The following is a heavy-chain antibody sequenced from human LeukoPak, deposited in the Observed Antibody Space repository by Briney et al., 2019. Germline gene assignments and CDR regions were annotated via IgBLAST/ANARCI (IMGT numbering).Heavy chain of an antibody. J-gene: IGHJ4*02. CDR3: AKSESYRFDY. CDR1: GFTFSSYS. D-gene: IGHD1-26*01. Sequence: TGGSLRLSCEASGFTFSSYSMNWVRQAPGKGLEWVSFISSSSTTIYYADSVKGRSTISRDNAKNSLYLQVNSLRDEDTAVYYCAKSESYRFDYWGQGTLVTVSS. V-gene: IGHV3-48*02. CDR2: ISSSSTTI.